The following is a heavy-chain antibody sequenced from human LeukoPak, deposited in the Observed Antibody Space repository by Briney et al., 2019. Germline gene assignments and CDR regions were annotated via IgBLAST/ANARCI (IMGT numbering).Heavy chain of an antibody. V-gene: IGHV4-61*02. CDR3: AAVVVPAATGYYGMDV. CDR2: IYTSGST. CDR1: GGSISSGSYY. D-gene: IGHD2-2*01. J-gene: IGHJ6*02. Sequence: SETLSLTCTVSGGSISSGSYYWSWFRQPAGKGLEWIGRIYTSGSTNYNPSLKSRVTISVDTSKNQFSLKLSSVTAADTAVYYCAAVVVPAATGYYGMDVWGQGTTVTVSS.